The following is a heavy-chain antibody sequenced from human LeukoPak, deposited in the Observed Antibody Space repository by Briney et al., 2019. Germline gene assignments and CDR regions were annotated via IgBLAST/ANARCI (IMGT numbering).Heavy chain of an antibody. D-gene: IGHD2-2*01. J-gene: IGHJ4*02. CDR2: IYYTGST. CDR1: GASISDYY. CDR3: ARHSRAYSSTSGTFEY. Sequence: SETLSLTCTVSGASISDYYWSWIRQSPGEGLEWFGYIYYTGSTKYNPSLESRVTISIDTSKNHLYLKLSSVTAADTAMYYCARHSRAYSSTSGTFEYWGQGTLVTVSS. V-gene: IGHV4-59*08.